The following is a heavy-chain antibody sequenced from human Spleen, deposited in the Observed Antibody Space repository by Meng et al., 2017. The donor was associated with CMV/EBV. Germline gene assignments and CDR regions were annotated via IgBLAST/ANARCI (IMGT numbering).Heavy chain of an antibody. CDR2: INHSGST. V-gene: IGHV4-34*01. Sequence: SETLSLTCAVYGGSFSGYYWSWIRQPPGKGQEWIGEINHSGSTNYNPSLKSRVTISVDTSKNQFSLELSSVTAADTAVYYCASKYYDSSGYYYLWGQGTLVTVSS. J-gene: IGHJ4*02. CDR1: GGSFSGYY. D-gene: IGHD3-22*01. CDR3: ASKYYDSSGYYYL.